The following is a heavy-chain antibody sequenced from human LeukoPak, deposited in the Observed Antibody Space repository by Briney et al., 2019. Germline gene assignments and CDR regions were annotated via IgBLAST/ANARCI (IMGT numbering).Heavy chain of an antibody. CDR3: AREVNIQADSDAFDI. CDR2: ISYSGSA. J-gene: IGHJ3*02. CDR1: GGSFRSRNYF. V-gene: IGHV4-30-4*08. Sequence: TSETLSLTCTVSGGSFRSRNYFWGWIRQTPGEGLEWIGYISYSGSAYYNPSLKSRVTISIDTSNSQFSLRLRSVTAADTAVYYCAREVNIQADSDAFDIWGPGTTVTVSS. D-gene: IGHD1/OR15-1a*01.